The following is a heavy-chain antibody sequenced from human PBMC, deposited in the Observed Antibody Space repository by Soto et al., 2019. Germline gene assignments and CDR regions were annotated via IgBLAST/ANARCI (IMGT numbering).Heavy chain of an antibody. V-gene: IGHV3-30*03. CDR2: LAYDGSQK. J-gene: IGHJ4*02. D-gene: IGHD2-21*02. CDR3: AIVRVTDSPLDH. Sequence: QGHLVESGGGVVQPGTSLTLTCTASGFTFRSSGMHWVRQAPGKGLEWLAFLAYDGSQKFYADSVKGRFSISRDNTKNTLYLHMSSLTAEDTAIYYCAIVRVTDSPLDHWGPGTLVTVSS. CDR1: GFTFRSSG.